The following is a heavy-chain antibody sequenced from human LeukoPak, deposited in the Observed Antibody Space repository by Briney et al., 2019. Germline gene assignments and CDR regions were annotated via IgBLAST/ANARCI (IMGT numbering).Heavy chain of an antibody. D-gene: IGHD6-6*01. CDR3: ARGIAARFIDY. CDR1: GFTFSSYA. J-gene: IGHJ4*02. V-gene: IGHV3-30*01. Sequence: GVSLRLSCAASGFTFSSYAMHWVRQAPGKGLEWVAVISYDGSNKYYADSVKGRFTISRDNSKNTLYLQMNSLRAEDTAVYYCARGIAARFIDYWGQGTLVTVSS. CDR2: ISYDGSNK.